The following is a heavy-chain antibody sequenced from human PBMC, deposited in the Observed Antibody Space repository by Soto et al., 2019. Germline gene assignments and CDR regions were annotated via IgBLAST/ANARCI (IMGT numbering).Heavy chain of an antibody. Sequence: SEPLSLTCTVSGGSISSGDYYWSWIRQPPGKGLEWIGYNYYSGRTYYKPSLKSRVTISVDTYKNQFSLKLSSVTAADTAVYYCARESRYDFWSGYGTLFDYWGQGTLVTVSS. D-gene: IGHD3-3*01. CDR3: ARESRYDFWSGYGTLFDY. V-gene: IGHV4-30-4*01. CDR1: GGSISSGDYY. J-gene: IGHJ4*02. CDR2: NYYSGRT.